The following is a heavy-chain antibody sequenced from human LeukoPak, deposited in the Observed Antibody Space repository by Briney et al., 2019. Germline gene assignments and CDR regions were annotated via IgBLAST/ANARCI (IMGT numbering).Heavy chain of an antibody. CDR3: ARDHPTTDAFDI. D-gene: IGHD5-12*01. CDR1: GFTFSSYS. J-gene: IGHJ3*02. Sequence: PGGSLRLSCAASGFTFSSYSMNWVRQAPGKGLEWVSSISSSSSYIYYADSVKGRFTISRDNAKNSLYLQMNSLRAEDTALYYCARDHPTTDAFDIWGQGTMVTVSS. V-gene: IGHV3-21*04. CDR2: ISSSSSYI.